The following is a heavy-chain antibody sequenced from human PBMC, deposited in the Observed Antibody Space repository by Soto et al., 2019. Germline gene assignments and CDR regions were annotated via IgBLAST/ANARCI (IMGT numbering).Heavy chain of an antibody. D-gene: IGHD6-13*01. CDR2: IIPILGIA. CDR3: ARDGTSSSARKSSSFDY. J-gene: IGHJ4*02. V-gene: IGHV1-69*04. Sequence: SVKVSCKASGGTFSSYTISWVRQAPGQGLEWMGRIIPILGIANYAQKFQGRVMITADKSTSTAYMELSSLRSEDTAVYYCARDGTSSSARKSSSFDYWGQGTLVTVSS. CDR1: GGTFSSYT.